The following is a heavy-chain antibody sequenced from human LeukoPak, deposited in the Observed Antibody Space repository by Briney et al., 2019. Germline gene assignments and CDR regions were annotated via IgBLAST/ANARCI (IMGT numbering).Heavy chain of an antibody. V-gene: IGHV7-4-1*02. CDR2: VNTNTGNP. CDR3: AREGYSYGYGVWFDP. J-gene: IGHJ5*02. CDR1: GYTFTSYA. D-gene: IGHD5-18*01. Sequence: ASVKVSCKASGYTFTSYAMNWVRQAPGQGLEWMGWVNTNTGNPTYAQGFTGRFVFSLDTSVSTAYLQISSLKAEDTAVYYCAREGYSYGYGVWFDPWGQGTLVTVSS.